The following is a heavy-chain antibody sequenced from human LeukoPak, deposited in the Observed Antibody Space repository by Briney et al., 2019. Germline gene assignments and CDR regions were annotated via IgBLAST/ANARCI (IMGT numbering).Heavy chain of an antibody. D-gene: IGHD5-24*01. V-gene: IGHV1-46*01. CDR2: INPSGGST. J-gene: IGHJ4*02. Sequence: ASVKVSCKASGYTFTSYDINWVRQATGQGLEWMGIINPSGGSTSYAQKFQGRVTMTRDTSTSTAYMELSSLRSEDTAVYYCARELGWLLRTPPILQEDYWGQGTLVTVSS. CDR1: GYTFTSYD. CDR3: ARELGWLLRTPPILQEDY.